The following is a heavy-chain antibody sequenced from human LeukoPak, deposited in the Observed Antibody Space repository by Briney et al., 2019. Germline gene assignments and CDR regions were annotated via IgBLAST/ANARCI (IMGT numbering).Heavy chain of an antibody. J-gene: IGHJ6*03. D-gene: IGHD2-2*01. CDR3: AKRTFKLGYCSSTSCSRSRYYYYYMDV. Sequence: KPSETLSLTCTVSGGSISSGDYYWSWIRQPPGKGLEWIGRIYTSGSTNYNPSLKSRVTISVDTSKNQFSLKLSSVTAADTAVYYCAKRTFKLGYCSSTSCSRSRYYYYYMDVWGKGTTVTVSS. CDR2: IYTSGST. V-gene: IGHV4-61*08. CDR1: GGSISSGDYY.